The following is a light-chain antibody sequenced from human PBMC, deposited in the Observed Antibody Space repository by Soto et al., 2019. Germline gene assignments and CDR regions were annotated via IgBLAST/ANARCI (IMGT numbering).Light chain of an antibody. CDR2: GAS. V-gene: IGKV3-15*01. CDR1: QSVSSN. CDR3: QQYNNWPLT. J-gene: IGKJ4*01. Sequence: EIVMTQSPATLSVSPGERATLSCRAGQSVSSNLAWYQQNPGQAPRLLIYGASTRATGIPARFSGSGSGTEFTLTISLQSEDFAVYYCQQYNNWPLTFGGGTKVEIK.